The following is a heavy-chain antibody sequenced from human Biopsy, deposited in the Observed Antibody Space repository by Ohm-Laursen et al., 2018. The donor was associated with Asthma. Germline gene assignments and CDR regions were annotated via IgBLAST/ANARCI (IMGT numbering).Heavy chain of an antibody. CDR3: ARVRGAFYDSSVKNAFDV. CDR1: GGSIGIYY. J-gene: IGHJ3*01. V-gene: IGHV4-59*01. CDR2: THYSGTT. D-gene: IGHD3-22*01. Sequence: TLSLTCTVSGGSIGIYYRGWIRQPPGKGLEYIGYTHYSGTTNTDPSLTGRVTMSVDTSKNQFSLKVTSVTAADTAVYFCARVRGAFYDSSVKNAFDVWGQGTMVTVSS.